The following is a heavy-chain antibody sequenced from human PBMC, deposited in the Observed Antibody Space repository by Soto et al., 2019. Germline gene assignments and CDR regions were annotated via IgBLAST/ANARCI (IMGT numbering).Heavy chain of an antibody. Sequence: ASVKGSYMASGYNFTCHYMHRLRQAPRQGHERMGWINPNSGGTNYAQKSQVRVTMTRDTSISTAYMELSRLRSDDTAVYYCASRHLGYCSGGSCPNDYYYYYGMDVWGQGTTVTVSS. D-gene: IGHD2-15*01. CDR1: GYNFTCHY. J-gene: IGHJ6*02. CDR3: ASRHLGYCSGGSCPNDYYYYYGMDV. V-gene: IGHV1-2*02. CDR2: INPNSGGT.